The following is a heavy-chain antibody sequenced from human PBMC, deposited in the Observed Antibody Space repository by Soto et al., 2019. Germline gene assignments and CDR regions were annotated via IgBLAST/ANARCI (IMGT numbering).Heavy chain of an antibody. CDR1: GYSFTSYW. CDR3: ARTRPPAHYTALAYYGMDV. CDR2: IYPGDSDT. D-gene: IGHD3-3*01. J-gene: IGHJ6*02. V-gene: IGHV5-51*01. Sequence: PGESLKISCKGSGYSFTSYWIGWVRQMPGKGLEWMGIIYPGDSDTRYSPSFQGQVTISADKSISTAYLQWSSLKASDTAMYYCARTRPPAHYTALAYYGMDVWGQGTTVTVSS.